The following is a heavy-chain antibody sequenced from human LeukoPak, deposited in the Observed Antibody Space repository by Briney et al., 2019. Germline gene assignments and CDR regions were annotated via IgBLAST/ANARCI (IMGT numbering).Heavy chain of an antibody. D-gene: IGHD6-19*01. CDR1: GFTVSSNY. V-gene: IGHV3-7*03. CDR2: IKSDATEE. CDR3: VRWLSTEIDY. Sequence: GGSLRLSCAASGFTVSSNYMSWVRQAPGKGLEWVANIKSDATEEKYVDSVKGRFSISRDNAKNSLDLQMNSLRAEDTAMYYCVRWLSTEIDYWGQGTLVTVSS. J-gene: IGHJ4*02.